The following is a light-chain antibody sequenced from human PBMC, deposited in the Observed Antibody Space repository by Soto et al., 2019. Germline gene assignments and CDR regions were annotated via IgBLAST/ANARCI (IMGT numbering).Light chain of an antibody. V-gene: IGKV3-15*01. Sequence: ETVMTQSPATLSVSPGERATLSCRASQSVSNNLAWYQQKPGQAPRLLIYGASTRATGLPARFSGSGSGTEFTLTINGLQSEDFAVYYCQQYNNWPPLTFGGGTKVDIK. CDR1: QSVSNN. CDR3: QQYNNWPPLT. CDR2: GAS. J-gene: IGKJ4*01.